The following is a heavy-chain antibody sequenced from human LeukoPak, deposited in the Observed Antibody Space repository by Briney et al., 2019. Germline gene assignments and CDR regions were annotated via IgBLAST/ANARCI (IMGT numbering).Heavy chain of an antibody. CDR2: ISYDGSNK. V-gene: IGHV3-30-3*01. D-gene: IGHD6-19*01. Sequence: PGGSLRLSCAASGFTFGSYAMHWVRQAPGKGLEWVAVISYDGSNKYYADSVKGRFTISRDNSKNTLYLQMNSLRAEDTAVYYCARDSSGYLDYWGQGTLVTVSS. CDR3: ARDSSGYLDY. CDR1: GFTFGSYA. J-gene: IGHJ4*02.